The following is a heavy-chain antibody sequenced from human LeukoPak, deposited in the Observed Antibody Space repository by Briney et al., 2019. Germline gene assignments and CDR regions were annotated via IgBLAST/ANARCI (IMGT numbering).Heavy chain of an antibody. CDR1: GYTFTSYY. D-gene: IGHD3-10*01. CDR2: INPSGGST. CDR3: ARVITMVRGVILPVSGFDY. V-gene: IGHV1-46*01. J-gene: IGHJ4*02. Sequence: ASVKVSCKASGYTFTSYYMHWVRQAPGQGLEWMGIINPSGGSTTYAQKFQGRVTMTRDTSTTTVYMELSSLRSEDTAVYYCARVITMVRGVILPVSGFDYWGQGTLVTVSS.